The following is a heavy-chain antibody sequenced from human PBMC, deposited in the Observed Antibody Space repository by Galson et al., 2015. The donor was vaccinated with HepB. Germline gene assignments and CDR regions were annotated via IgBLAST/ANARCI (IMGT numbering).Heavy chain of an antibody. J-gene: IGHJ4*02. V-gene: IGHV1-2*02. CDR3: ARGASWATDY. CDR2: IDPKSYGT. D-gene: IGHD3-16*01. CDR1: GYTFSDVF. Sequence: SVKVSCKASGYTFSDVFMHWVRQAPGQGFEWMGWIDPKSYGTNYARKFQGRVAMTRDTSISTAYMELNSLTSDDTAVYYCARGASWATDYWGQGTLVTVSS.